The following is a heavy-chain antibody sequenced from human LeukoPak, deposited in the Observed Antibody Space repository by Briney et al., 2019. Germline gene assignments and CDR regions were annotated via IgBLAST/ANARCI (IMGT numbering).Heavy chain of an antibody. CDR3: ARDRKGGDDHFDY. CDR2: IYYSGST. J-gene: IGHJ4*02. Sequence: PSETLSLTCTVSGGSVSSGNYYWSWIRQPPGKGLDWIGYIYYSGSTNYNSSLNRLATISVDTSKNQFSLKLTSVAAADTAVYYCARDRKGGDDHFDYWGQGTLVTVSS. V-gene: IGHV4-61*01. CDR1: GGSVSSGNYY. D-gene: IGHD2-21*01.